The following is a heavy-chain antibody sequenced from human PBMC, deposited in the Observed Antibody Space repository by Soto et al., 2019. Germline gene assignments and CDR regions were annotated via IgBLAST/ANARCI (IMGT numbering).Heavy chain of an antibody. CDR3: ARGGETYCSRPSSTYSYGMDV. Sequence: SETLSLTCTVSGGSFSTYYWTWIRQPPGKGLEWIGYIYYSGNTKYNPSLKSRVTISVDTSKNHFSLKLSSVTAADTALYHRARGGETYCSRPSSTYSYGMDVWRQDTTVKVSS. CDR2: IYYSGNT. V-gene: IGHV4-59*01. J-gene: IGHJ6*02. D-gene: IGHD2-15*01. CDR1: GGSFSTYY.